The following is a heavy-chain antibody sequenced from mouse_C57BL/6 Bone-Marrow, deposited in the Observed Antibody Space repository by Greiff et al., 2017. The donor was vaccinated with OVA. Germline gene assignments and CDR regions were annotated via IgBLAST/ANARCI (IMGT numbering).Heavy chain of an antibody. CDR3: ARCYGSSHYAMDY. CDR2: IYPGSGNT. CDR1: GYTFTDYY. Sequence: VQRVESGAELVRPGASVKLSCKASGYTFTDYYINWVKQRPGQGLEWIARIYPGSGNTYYNEKFKGKATLTAEKSSSTAYMQLSSLTSEDSAVYFGARCYGSSHYAMDYWGQGTSVTVSS. D-gene: IGHD1-1*01. V-gene: IGHV1-76*01. J-gene: IGHJ4*01.